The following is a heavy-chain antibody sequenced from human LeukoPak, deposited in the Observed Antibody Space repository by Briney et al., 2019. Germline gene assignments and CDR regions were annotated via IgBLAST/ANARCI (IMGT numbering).Heavy chain of an antibody. CDR2: ISGSGGST. Sequence: PGGSLRLSCAASGFTFSSYAMSWVRQAPGKGLEWVSAISGSGGSTYYADSVKGRFTISRDNSKNTLYLQMNSLRAEDTAVYYCAKAERITMIVVVITEDYFGYWGQGTLVTVSS. CDR3: AKAERITMIVVVITEDYFGY. J-gene: IGHJ4*02. V-gene: IGHV3-23*01. CDR1: GFTFSSYA. D-gene: IGHD3-22*01.